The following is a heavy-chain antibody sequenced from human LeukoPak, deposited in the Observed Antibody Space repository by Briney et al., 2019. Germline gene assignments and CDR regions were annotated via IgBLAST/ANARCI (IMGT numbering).Heavy chain of an antibody. CDR2: ISYDGSNK. V-gene: IGHV3-30*18. CDR1: GFTFSSYG. D-gene: IGHD3-22*01. Sequence: GGSLRLSCAASGFTFSSYGMHWVRQAPGKGLEWVAVISYDGSNKYYADSVKGRFTISRDNSKNTLYLRMNSLRAEDTAVYYCAKAYDYYDSSGYYSIGDYWGQGTLVTVSS. J-gene: IGHJ4*02. CDR3: AKAYDYYDSSGYYSIGDY.